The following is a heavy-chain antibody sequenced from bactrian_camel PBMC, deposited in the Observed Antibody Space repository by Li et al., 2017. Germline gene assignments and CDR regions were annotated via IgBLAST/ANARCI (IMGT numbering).Heavy chain of an antibody. V-gene: IGHV3S40*01. CDR2: IRSGGGTT. CDR3: ANVRLDHTLGLWDSANY. Sequence: VQLVESGGGLVQAGGSLRLSCAASGFTFSIYAIAWVRQAPGKGLEWVSLIRSGGGTTFYADSVKGRFTISRDRARNTVYLQLNGLKTEDTAMYYCANVRLDHTLGLWDSANYWGQGTQVTVS. CDR1: GFTFSIYA. D-gene: IGHD1*01. J-gene: IGHJ4*01.